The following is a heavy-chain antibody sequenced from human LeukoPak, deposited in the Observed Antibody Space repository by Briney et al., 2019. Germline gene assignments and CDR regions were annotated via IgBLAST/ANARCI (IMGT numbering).Heavy chain of an antibody. J-gene: IGHJ4*02. V-gene: IGHV1-18*01. CDR1: GYTFTSYG. CDR2: ISAYNGNT. CDR3: ATGIEYSSSDDLDY. Sequence: GASVKVSCKASGYTFTSYGISWVRQAPGQGLEWMGWISAYNGNTNYAQKLRGRVTMTTDTSTSTAYMELRSLRSDDTAVYYCATGIEYSSSDDLDYWGQGTLVTVSS. D-gene: IGHD6-6*01.